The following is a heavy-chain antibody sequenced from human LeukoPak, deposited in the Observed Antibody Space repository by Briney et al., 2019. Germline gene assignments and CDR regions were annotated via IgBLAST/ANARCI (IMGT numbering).Heavy chain of an antibody. CDR2: IYYSGST. V-gene: IGHV4-59*01. CDR1: GGSISTYY. D-gene: IGHD3-3*01. CDR3: ARGRPIFGVAFPRFDP. J-gene: IGHJ5*02. Sequence: SETLSLTCTVSGGSISTYYWSWIRQPPGKRLEWIGYIYYSGSTNYNPSLKSRVTISVDTSKNQFSLKLSSVTAADTAVYYCARGRPIFGVAFPRFDPWGQGTLATVSS.